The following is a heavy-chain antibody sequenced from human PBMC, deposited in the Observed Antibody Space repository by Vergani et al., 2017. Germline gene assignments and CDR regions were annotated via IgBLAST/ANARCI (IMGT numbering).Heavy chain of an antibody. Sequence: EVHLVESGGGLVQPGRSLRLSCSGSGFTLGDYAMTWVRQAPGKGLEWVAFIWSKPYGGTTEYAASVKGRFTISRDDSKSIAYLQMNNLQTEDTAMYYCVRDKVTMLRGNEALDIWGQGTMVTVSS. V-gene: IGHV3-49*04. J-gene: IGHJ3*02. CDR2: IWSKPYGGTT. CDR3: VRDKVTMLRGNEALDI. CDR1: GFTLGDYA. D-gene: IGHD3-10*01.